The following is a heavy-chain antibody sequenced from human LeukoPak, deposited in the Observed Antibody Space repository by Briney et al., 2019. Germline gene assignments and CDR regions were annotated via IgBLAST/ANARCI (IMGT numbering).Heavy chain of an antibody. Sequence: ASVKVSCKASGYTFTGYYMHWVRQAPGQGLEWMGRINPSSGGTNYAQKFQGRVTMTRDTSISTAYMELSRLRSDDTAVYYCARPRVELGDYYYGMDVWGQGTTVTVSS. CDR2: INPSSGGT. J-gene: IGHJ6*02. CDR1: GYTFTGYY. CDR3: ARPRVELGDYYYGMDV. D-gene: IGHD3-10*01. V-gene: IGHV1-2*06.